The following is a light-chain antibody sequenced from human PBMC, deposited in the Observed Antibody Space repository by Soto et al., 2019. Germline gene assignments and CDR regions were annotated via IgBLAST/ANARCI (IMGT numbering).Light chain of an antibody. CDR3: QQFFTTPYT. V-gene: IGKV4-1*01. CDR1: QSLLYSSNNKNY. Sequence: DIVMTQSPDSLAVSLGERATINCKSSQSLLYSSNNKNYLAWYQQKPGQPPKLLFYWASTRESGVPDRFSGSGSGTDFTLTISSLQAGDVAVYYCQQFFTTPYTFGQGTKLEIK. CDR2: WAS. J-gene: IGKJ2*01.